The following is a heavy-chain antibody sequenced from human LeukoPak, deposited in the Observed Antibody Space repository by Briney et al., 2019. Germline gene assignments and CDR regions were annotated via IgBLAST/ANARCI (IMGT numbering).Heavy chain of an antibody. CDR3: ARNLLRYFDWLLGNYYYYYMDV. CDR1: GGSISNYY. D-gene: IGHD3-9*01. CDR2: IYYSGNT. V-gene: IGHV4-39*07. J-gene: IGHJ6*03. Sequence: SETLSLTCTVSGGSISNYYWGWIRQAPGKGLEWIGSIYYSGNTYYNSSLKSRVTISVDTSKNQFSLKLSSVTAADTAVYYCARNLLRYFDWLLGNYYYYYMDVWGKGTTVTVSS.